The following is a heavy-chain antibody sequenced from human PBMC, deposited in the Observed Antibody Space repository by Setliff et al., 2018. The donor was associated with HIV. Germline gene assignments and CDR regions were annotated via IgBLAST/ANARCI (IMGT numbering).Heavy chain of an antibody. D-gene: IGHD1-1*01. Sequence: ASVKVSCKASGYTFTSYYMHWVRRAPGQGLEWMGIINPSGGGTTYARKFQGRVTVTRDTSTTTVYMELSGLRSEDTAVYYCARATEAGTIDYWGQGTRVTVPQ. J-gene: IGHJ4*02. CDR3: ARATEAGTIDY. V-gene: IGHV1-46*01. CDR1: GYTFTSYY. CDR2: INPSGGGT.